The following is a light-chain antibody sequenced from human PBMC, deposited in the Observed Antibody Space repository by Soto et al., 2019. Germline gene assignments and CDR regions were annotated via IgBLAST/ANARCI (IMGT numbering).Light chain of an antibody. CDR1: QSVSNNY. J-gene: IGKJ1*01. V-gene: IGKV3-20*01. CDR2: GAS. Sequence: EIVLTQSPGTLSLSPGERATLSCRASQSVSNNYLAWYQQKPGQAPRLLIYGASSRATGIPDRFSGSGSGTEFTLTISSLQSEDFVVYYCQQYGSSGTFGQGTKVDIK. CDR3: QQYGSSGT.